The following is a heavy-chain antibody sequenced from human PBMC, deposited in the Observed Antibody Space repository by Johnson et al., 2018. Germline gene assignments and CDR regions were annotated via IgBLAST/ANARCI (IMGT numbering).Heavy chain of an antibody. D-gene: IGHD6-19*01. J-gene: IGHJ4*02. Sequence: VQLVQSGGGLVKPGGSLRLSCAGSGFTFTSYNMNWVRLAPGKGLEWVSSISSSSSYIYYADSVKGRFAISRDNAKNSLYLQMNSLRAEDTAVYYLATGGFSSVWTFAYWGQGALVTVSS. CDR3: ATGGFSSVWTFAY. CDR1: GFTFTSYN. CDR2: ISSSSSYI. V-gene: IGHV3-21*01.